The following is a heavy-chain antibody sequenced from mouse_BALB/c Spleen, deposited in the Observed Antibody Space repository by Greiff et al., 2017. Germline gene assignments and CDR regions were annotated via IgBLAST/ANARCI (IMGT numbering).Heavy chain of an antibody. CDR3: ARIWYAMDY. CDR1: GFTFSSYG. J-gene: IGHJ4*01. Sequence: EVQLQESGGGLVQPGGSLKLSCAASGFTFSSYGMSWVRQTPDKRLELVATINSNGGSTYYPDSVKGRFTISRDNAKNTLYLQMSSLKSEDTAMYYCARIWYAMDYWGQGTSVTVSS. CDR2: INSNGGST. V-gene: IGHV5-6-3*01.